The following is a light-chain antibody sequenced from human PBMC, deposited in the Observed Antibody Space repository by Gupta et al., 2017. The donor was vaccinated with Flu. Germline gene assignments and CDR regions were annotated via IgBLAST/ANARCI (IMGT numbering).Light chain of an antibody. Sequence: GYRVTLTFRASQTVTGHLNWYQHRPGKAPKLLSYDISNLQSRVPSRFSGSGSGTDFTLTISSLQPDDFATYDCQQSFTVPFTFGGGTRVDIK. CDR2: DIS. V-gene: IGKV1-39*01. J-gene: IGKJ4*01. CDR3: QQSFTVPFT. CDR1: QTVTGH.